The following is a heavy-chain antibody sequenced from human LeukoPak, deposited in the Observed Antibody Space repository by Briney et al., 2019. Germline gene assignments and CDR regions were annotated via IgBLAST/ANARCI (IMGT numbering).Heavy chain of an antibody. V-gene: IGHV3-9*01. CDR2: ISWNSGSI. CDR1: GFTFDDYA. CDR3: AKEYGAGGYFDY. Sequence: SLRLSCAASGFTFDDYAMHWVRQAPGKGLEWVSGISWNSGSIGYADSAKGRFTISRDNAKNSLYLQMNSLRAEDTALYYCAKEYGAGGYFDYWGQGTLVTVSS. J-gene: IGHJ4*02. D-gene: IGHD3-10*01.